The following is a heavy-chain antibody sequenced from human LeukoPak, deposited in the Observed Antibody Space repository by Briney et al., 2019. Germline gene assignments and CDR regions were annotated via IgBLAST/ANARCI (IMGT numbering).Heavy chain of an antibody. CDR3: AKATDYGSGSFLYYFDY. D-gene: IGHD3-10*01. V-gene: IGHV3-23*01. CDR1: GFTFSSYA. Sequence: GGSLRLSCAASGFTFSSYAVSWVRQAPGKGLEWVSSISDNGASTFYADSLKGRFTSSRDNSKNTLYLQMNSLRAEDTAVYYCAKATDYGSGSFLYYFDYWGQGTLVTVSS. J-gene: IGHJ4*02. CDR2: ISDNGAST.